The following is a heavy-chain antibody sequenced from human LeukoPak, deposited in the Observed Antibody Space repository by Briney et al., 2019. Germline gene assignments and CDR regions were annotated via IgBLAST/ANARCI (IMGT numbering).Heavy chain of an antibody. Sequence: PGGSLRLSCAASGSTFSRYSMNWVRQAPGKGLEWVSYISSSSSTIYYADSVKGRFTISRDNAKNSLYLQMNSLRAEDTAVYYCARGSYYYDSIGYRDYWYFDLWGPGTLVTVSS. CDR2: ISSSSSTI. CDR3: ARGSYYYDSIGYRDYWYFDL. V-gene: IGHV3-48*01. CDR1: GSTFSRYS. J-gene: IGHJ2*01. D-gene: IGHD3-22*01.